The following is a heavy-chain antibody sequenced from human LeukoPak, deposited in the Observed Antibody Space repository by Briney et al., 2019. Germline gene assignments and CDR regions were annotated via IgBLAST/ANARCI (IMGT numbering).Heavy chain of an antibody. D-gene: IGHD6-13*01. CDR3: ARALDGTYGMDV. CDR2: INPNSGGT. Sequence: ASVFFSCKASGYTFTGYYMHWVRQAPGQGLEWMGWINPNSGGTNYAQKFQGWVTMTRDTSISTAYMELSRLRSDDTAVYYCARALDGTYGMDVWGQGTTVTVSS. CDR1: GYTFTGYY. V-gene: IGHV1-2*04. J-gene: IGHJ6*02.